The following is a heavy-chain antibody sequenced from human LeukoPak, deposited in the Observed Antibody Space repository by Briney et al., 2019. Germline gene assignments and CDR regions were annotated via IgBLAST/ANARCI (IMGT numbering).Heavy chain of an antibody. CDR1: GFIFSNYW. D-gene: IGHD5-12*01. CDR2: IRQDGSER. Sequence: PGGSLRLSCAASGFIFSNYWMTWVRQAQGKGLEWVAHIRQDGSERHYVDSVKDRFTISRDNAKNSLDLQMDSLRAEDTAVYYCARDWGSTGYDLYDSWGQGTLVTVSS. CDR3: ARDWGSTGYDLYDS. J-gene: IGHJ4*02. V-gene: IGHV3-7*01.